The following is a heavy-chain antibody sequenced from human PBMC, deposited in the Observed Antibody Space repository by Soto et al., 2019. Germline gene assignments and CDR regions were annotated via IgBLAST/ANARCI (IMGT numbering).Heavy chain of an antibody. CDR3: ARDQGWYAN. Sequence: GGSLRLSCAASGFTFDDYAMHWVRQAPGKGLEWVSVIYSGGSTYYADSVKGRFTISRDNSKNTLYLQMNSLRAEDTAVYYCARDQGWYANWGQGTLVTVSS. V-gene: IGHV3-53*01. CDR1: GFTFDDYA. J-gene: IGHJ4*02. CDR2: IYSGGST. D-gene: IGHD2-8*01.